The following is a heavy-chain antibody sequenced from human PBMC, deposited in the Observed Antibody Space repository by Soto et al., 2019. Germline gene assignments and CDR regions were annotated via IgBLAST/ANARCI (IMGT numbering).Heavy chain of an antibody. J-gene: IGHJ4*02. Sequence: EVQLLESGGGLVQPGGSLRLSCAASGFTFSSYAMSWVRQAPGKGLEWVSAISGSGGSTYYADSVKGRFTISRDNSKNTLDLQKNSLGAEDTAVYYCAKDIQWLARYFDYWGQGTLVTVSS. CDR1: GFTFSSYA. CDR3: AKDIQWLARYFDY. D-gene: IGHD6-19*01. CDR2: ISGSGGST. V-gene: IGHV3-23*01.